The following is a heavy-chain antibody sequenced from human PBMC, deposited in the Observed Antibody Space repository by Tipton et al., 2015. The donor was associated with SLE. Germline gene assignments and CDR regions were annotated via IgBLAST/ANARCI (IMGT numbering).Heavy chain of an antibody. CDR2: VNHIGTI. D-gene: IGHD3-16*01. V-gene: IGHV4-34*01. CDR1: GGSFSGYY. CDR3: ARMEGMITYGGIAGL. Sequence: GLVKPSETLSLTCDVNGGSFSGYYWSWIRQPPGKGLEWIGEVNHIGTIYYNASLKSRVTISIDTSKSHFSLKLTSVTAADTAVYYCARMEGMITYGGIAGLWGQGTTVTVSS. J-gene: IGHJ6*02.